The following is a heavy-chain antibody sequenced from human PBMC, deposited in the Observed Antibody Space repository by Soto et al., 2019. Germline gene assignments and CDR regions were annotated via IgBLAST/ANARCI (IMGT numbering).Heavy chain of an antibody. J-gene: IGHJ4*02. Sequence: GGSLRLSSASSGFSFSDAWITWVRQAPGAGLEWVGHIKSKTDGGTTDYAAPVKGRFTISRDASKTTVYLQMNSLRTEDTAVYYCTTDPHSTGTKYWGQGTLVTVSS. CDR2: IKSKTDGGTT. CDR1: GFSFSDAW. D-gene: IGHD1-1*01. CDR3: TTDPHSTGTKY. V-gene: IGHV3-15*01.